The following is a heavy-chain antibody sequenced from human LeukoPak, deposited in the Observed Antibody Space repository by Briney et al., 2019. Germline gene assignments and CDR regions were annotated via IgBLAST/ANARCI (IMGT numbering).Heavy chain of an antibody. CDR1: GFTFSSYA. V-gene: IGHV3-30*04. J-gene: IGHJ4*02. CDR3: ARGVAAAGHFDY. Sequence: GRSLRLSCAASGFTFSSYAMHWVRQAPGKGLEWVAVISYDGSNKYYADSVKGRFTISRDNSKNTLYLQMNSLRAEGTAVYYCARGVAAAGHFDYWGQGTLVTVSS. CDR2: ISYDGSNK. D-gene: IGHD6-13*01.